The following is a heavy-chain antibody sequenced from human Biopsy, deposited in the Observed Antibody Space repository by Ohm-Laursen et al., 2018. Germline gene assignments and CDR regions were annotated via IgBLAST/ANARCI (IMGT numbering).Heavy chain of an antibody. J-gene: IGHJ4*02. D-gene: IGHD2-15*01. V-gene: IGHV4-59*08. CDR3: ARRGSGGRSFDH. CDR2: ISDSGST. Sequence: TLSLTCAVSGGSISSFYWIWIRQPPGKGPEWIGDISDSGSTNYKPSLKSRVIISVDTSKNQFSLNLSSVTAADTAVYYCARRGSGGRSFDHWGQGTLVTVSS. CDR1: GGSISSFY.